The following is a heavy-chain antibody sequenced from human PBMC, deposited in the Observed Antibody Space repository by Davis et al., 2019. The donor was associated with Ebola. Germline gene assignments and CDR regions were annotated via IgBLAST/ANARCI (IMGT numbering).Heavy chain of an antibody. CDR2: INHSGST. CDR3: ARGAIFGVVRYYYYGMDV. V-gene: IGHV4-34*01. Sequence: MPSETLSLTCAVYGGSFSGYYWSWIRQPPGKGLEWIGEINHSGSTNYNPSLKSRVTMSVDTSKNQFSLNLRSVTAADTAVYYCARGAIFGVVRYYYYGMDVWSQGTTVTVSS. CDR1: GGSFSGYY. D-gene: IGHD3-3*01. J-gene: IGHJ6*02.